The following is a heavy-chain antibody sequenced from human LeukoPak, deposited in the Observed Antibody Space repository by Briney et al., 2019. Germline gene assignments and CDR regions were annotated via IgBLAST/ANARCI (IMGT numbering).Heavy chain of an antibody. J-gene: IGHJ4*02. CDR1: GFTFSSYS. CDR2: IKQDGSQK. CDR3: ARDHYYGSGSYYFDY. D-gene: IGHD3-10*01. V-gene: IGHV3-7*01. Sequence: GGSLRLSCAASGFTFSSYSMNWVRQAPGKGLEWVANIKQDGSQKSYVDSVKGRFTISRDNSKNTLYLQMNSLRAEDTAVYYCARDHYYGSGSYYFDYWGQGTLVTVSS.